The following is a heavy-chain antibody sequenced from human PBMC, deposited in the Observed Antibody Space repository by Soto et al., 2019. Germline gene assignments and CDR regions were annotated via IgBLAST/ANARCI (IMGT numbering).Heavy chain of an antibody. Sequence: SETLSLTCAVSGCSISSGGYSWSWILQPPGKGLELIGYIYHSASTYYNPSLKSRVTISVDRSKNQLSLKLSSVTAADTAVYYCARVPDSGGHGTMVTGSS. J-gene: IGHJ5*01. CDR1: GCSISSGGYS. CDR3: ARVPDS. V-gene: IGHV4-30-2*01. CDR2: IYHSAST.